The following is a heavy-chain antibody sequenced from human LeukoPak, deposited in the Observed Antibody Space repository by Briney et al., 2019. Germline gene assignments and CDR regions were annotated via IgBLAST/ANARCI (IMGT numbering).Heavy chain of an antibody. CDR2: ISGSGGST. V-gene: IGHV3-23*01. Sequence: GGSLRLSCAASGFTFSSYAMSWVRQAPGKGLEWVSAISGSGGSTYYADSVKGRFTISRDNSKNTLYLQMNSLRAEGTAVYYCAKDNDFWSGYYISAFDIWGQGTMVTVSS. J-gene: IGHJ3*02. CDR1: GFTFSSYA. D-gene: IGHD3-3*01. CDR3: AKDNDFWSGYYISAFDI.